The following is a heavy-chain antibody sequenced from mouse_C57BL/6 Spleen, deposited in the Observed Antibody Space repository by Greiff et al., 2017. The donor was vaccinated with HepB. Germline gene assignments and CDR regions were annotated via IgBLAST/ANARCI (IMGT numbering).Heavy chain of an antibody. CDR3: ASSLNLPYYFDY. CDR2: INPSTGGT. CDR1: GYSFTGYY. J-gene: IGHJ2*01. D-gene: IGHD5-1*01. V-gene: IGHV1-42*01. Sequence: EVQLQQSGPELVKPGASVKISCKASGYSFTGYYMNWVKQSPEKSLEWIGEINPSTGGTTYNQKFKAKATLTVDKSSSTAYMQLKSLTSEDSAVYYCASSLNLPYYFDYWGQSTTLTVSS.